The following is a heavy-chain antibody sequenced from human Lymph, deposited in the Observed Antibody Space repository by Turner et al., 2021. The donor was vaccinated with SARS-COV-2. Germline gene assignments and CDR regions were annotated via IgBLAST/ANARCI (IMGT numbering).Heavy chain of an antibody. J-gene: IGHJ4*02. Sequence: EVQLVEPGGGVVQPGGSLRLSCAASGFTFDDYAMHWVRQAPGKGLEWVSLISGDGGGTYYAGSVKGRFTISRDNSKNSLSLQMNSLRAEDTALYYCAKDPGYCSGGSCYSRTYFDFWGQGTLVTVSA. CDR2: ISGDGGGT. V-gene: IGHV3-43*02. CDR1: GFTFDDYA. CDR3: AKDPGYCSGGSCYSRTYFDF. D-gene: IGHD2-15*01.